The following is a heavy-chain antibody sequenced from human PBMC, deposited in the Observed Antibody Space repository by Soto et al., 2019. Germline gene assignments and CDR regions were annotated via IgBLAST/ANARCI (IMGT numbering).Heavy chain of an antibody. CDR3: ARDRIVMGVRYFDY. CDR1: GYTFTSYG. D-gene: IGHD3-10*01. V-gene: IGHV1-18*01. CDR2: ISAYNGNT. J-gene: IGHJ4*02. Sequence: EASVKVSCKASGYTFTSYGISWVRQAPGQGLEWMGWISAYNGNTNYAQKLQGRVTMTTDTSTSTAYMELRSLRSDDTAVYYCARDRIVMGVRYFDYWGQGTLVTVSS.